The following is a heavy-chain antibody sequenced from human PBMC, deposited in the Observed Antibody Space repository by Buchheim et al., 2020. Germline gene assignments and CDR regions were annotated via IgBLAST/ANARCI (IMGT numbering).Heavy chain of an antibody. CDR3: AKRLSSSRASSIDY. V-gene: IGHV3-23*01. J-gene: IGHJ4*02. CDR2: ISAGGSSA. CDR1: GFTFSTYA. D-gene: IGHD3-10*01. Sequence: EVQLLESGGGLVQPGGSLRLSCTASGFTFSTYAMTWVRQTPGKGLEWVSAISAGGSSAYYADSLKGRFTISRDNSKNTLYLEMNSLRAEDTAIYYCAKRLSSSRASSIDYWGQGTL.